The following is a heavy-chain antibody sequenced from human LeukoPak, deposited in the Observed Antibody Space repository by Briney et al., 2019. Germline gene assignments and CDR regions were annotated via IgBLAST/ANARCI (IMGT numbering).Heavy chain of an antibody. J-gene: IGHJ4*02. CDR2: INHSGST. CDR3: ARERVRITFGGVIVMPPYFDY. V-gene: IGHV4-34*01. Sequence: SETLSLTCAVYGGSFSGYYWSWIRQPPGKGLEWIGEINHSGSTNYNPSLKSRVTISVDTSKNQFSLKLSSVTAADTAVYYCARERVRITFGGVIVMPPYFDYWGQGTLVTVSS. D-gene: IGHD3-16*02. CDR1: GGSFSGYY.